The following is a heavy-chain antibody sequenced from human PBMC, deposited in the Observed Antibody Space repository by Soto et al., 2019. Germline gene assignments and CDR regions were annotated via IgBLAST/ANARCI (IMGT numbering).Heavy chain of an antibody. CDR3: ARDYGGSSGPYDAFDI. CDR2: ISAYNGNT. V-gene: IGHV1-18*01. D-gene: IGHD3-22*01. J-gene: IGHJ3*02. CDR1: GYTFTSYG. Sequence: EASVKVSCKASGYTFTSYGISWVRQAPGQGLEWMGWISAYNGNTNYAQKLQGRVTMTTDTSTSTAYMELRSLRSDDTAVYYCARDYGGSSGPYDAFDIWGQGTMVTVSS.